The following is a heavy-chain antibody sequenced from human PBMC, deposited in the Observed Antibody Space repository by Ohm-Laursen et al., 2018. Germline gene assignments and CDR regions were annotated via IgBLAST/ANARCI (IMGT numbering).Heavy chain of an antibody. V-gene: IGHV3-13*01. CDR3: ARARDVETDAFDI. D-gene: IGHD5-24*01. Sequence: SLRLSCAASGFTFRTTDMHWIRQVAGMGLEWVSAIDTAGATFYPDSLKARVTISRDDAKSALYLQMNSLRAADTAIYYCARARDVETDAFDIWGQGTMVTVS. J-gene: IGHJ3*02. CDR1: GFTFRTTD. CDR2: IDTAGAT.